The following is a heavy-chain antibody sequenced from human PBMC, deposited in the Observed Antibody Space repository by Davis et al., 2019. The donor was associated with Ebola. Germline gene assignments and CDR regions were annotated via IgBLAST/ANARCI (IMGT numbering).Heavy chain of an antibody. CDR2: ISSSGSTI. V-gene: IGHV3-11*04. J-gene: IGHJ3*02. Sequence: GESLKISCAASGFTFSDYYMSWIRQAPGKGLEWVSYISSSGSTIYYADSVKGRFTISRDNAKNSLYLQMNSLRAEDTAVYYCARDSELLWFGELFGAFDIWGQGTMVTVSS. CDR1: GFTFSDYY. D-gene: IGHD3-10*01. CDR3: ARDSELLWFGELFGAFDI.